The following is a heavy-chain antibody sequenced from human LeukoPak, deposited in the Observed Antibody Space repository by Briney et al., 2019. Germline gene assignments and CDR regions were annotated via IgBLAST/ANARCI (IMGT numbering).Heavy chain of an antibody. D-gene: IGHD3-9*01. CDR2: IYYSGST. CDR1: GGSISSYY. V-gene: IGHV4-59*01. Sequence: PSETLPLTCTVSGGSISSYYWSWIRQPPGKGLEWIGYIYYSGSTNYNPSLKSRVTISVDTSKNQFSLKLSSVTAADTAVYYCARSELRYFDWLSPYFDYWGQGTLVTVTS. J-gene: IGHJ4*02. CDR3: ARSELRYFDWLSPYFDY.